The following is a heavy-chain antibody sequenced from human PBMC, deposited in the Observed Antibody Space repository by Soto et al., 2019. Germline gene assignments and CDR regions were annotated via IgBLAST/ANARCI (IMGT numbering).Heavy chain of an antibody. CDR2: INTYNGNT. CDR3: ARGGTPIDY. Sequence: QVQLVQSGAEVKKPGASVKVSCKTSGYTFTNFGISWVRQAPGQGLEWMGWINTYNGNTNYAQKFQGSVTMTTDTSTSTAYMERRSLRSEDTAVYYSARGGTPIDYWGQGTLVTVSS. D-gene: IGHD3-16*01. CDR1: GYTFTNFG. J-gene: IGHJ4*02. V-gene: IGHV1-18*01.